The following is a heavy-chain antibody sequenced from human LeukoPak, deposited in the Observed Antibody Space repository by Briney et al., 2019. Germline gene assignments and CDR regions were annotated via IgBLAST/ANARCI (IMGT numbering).Heavy chain of an antibody. Sequence: SETLSLTCTVSGGSISSYYWSWIRQPPGKGLEWIGYIYYSGSTNYNPSLKSRVTISVDTSKNQFSLKLSSVTAADTAVYYCARHYYDSSGYYSPMGYWGQGTLVTASS. CDR2: IYYSGST. J-gene: IGHJ4*02. D-gene: IGHD3-22*01. CDR3: ARHYYDSSGYYSPMGY. V-gene: IGHV4-59*01. CDR1: GGSISSYY.